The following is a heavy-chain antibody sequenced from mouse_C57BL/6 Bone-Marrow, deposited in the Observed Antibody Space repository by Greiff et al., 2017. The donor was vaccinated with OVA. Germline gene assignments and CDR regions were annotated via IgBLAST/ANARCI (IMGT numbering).Heavy chain of an antibody. J-gene: IGHJ1*03. V-gene: IGHV10-1*01. D-gene: IGHD2-3*01. CDR3: VRQDDGPYWYFDV. CDR2: LRSKSNNYAT. Sequence: EVKLMESGGGLVQPKGSLKLSCAASGFSFNTYAMNWVRQAPGKGLEWVARLRSKSNNYATSYADSLNDRFTISRDDSESMLYLQMNNLKTEDTAMYYGVRQDDGPYWYFDVWGTGTTVTVSS. CDR1: GFSFNTYA.